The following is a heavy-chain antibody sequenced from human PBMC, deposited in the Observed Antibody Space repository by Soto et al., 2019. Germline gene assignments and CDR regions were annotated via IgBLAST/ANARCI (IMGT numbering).Heavy chain of an antibody. D-gene: IGHD1-1*01. Sequence: QVQLVESGGGVVQPGRSLRLSCAASGFTFSDYDMHWVRQAPGKGLVWVAVLSYDGSTNHYADSLKGRFTISRDNSKSTLCLQMNGLRAEDTAVYYCATKRSFHFENWGQGTLVTVSS. J-gene: IGHJ4*02. V-gene: IGHV3-30*03. CDR3: ATKRSFHFEN. CDR1: GFTFSDYD. CDR2: LSYDGSTN.